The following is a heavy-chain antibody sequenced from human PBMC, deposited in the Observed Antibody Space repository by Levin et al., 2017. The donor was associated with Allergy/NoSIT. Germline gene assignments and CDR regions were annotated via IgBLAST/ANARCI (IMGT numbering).Heavy chain of an antibody. V-gene: IGHV3-30*01. CDR3: ARDTSAGGSGWGSLDY. CDR2: MSYDGTSK. D-gene: IGHD6-19*01. CDR1: GFTFTYYA. J-gene: IGHJ4*02. Sequence: GGSLRLSCAASGFTFTYYALHWVRQAPGKGLEWVAVMSYDGTSKSNADSVKGRFTISRDSSKNTLYLQMNSLRPEDTAGYYCARDTSAGGSGWGSLDYWGQGTLVTVSS.